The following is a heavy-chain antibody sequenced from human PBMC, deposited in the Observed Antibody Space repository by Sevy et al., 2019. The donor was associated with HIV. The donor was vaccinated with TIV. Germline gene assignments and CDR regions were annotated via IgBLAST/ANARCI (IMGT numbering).Heavy chain of an antibody. D-gene: IGHD1-1*01. CDR2: IKSYVSST. CDR3: ARDGGVTGRSCMDV. V-gene: IGHV3-74*01. J-gene: IGHJ6*02. Sequence: GGSLRLSCAASGFTLSTYRMHWVRQAQGKGLVWVTHIKSYVSSTSHADSVKGRFTISKDNAKNTLYLQMNSVRAEDTAVYYCARDGGVTGRSCMDVWGQGTTVTVSS. CDR1: GFTLSTYR.